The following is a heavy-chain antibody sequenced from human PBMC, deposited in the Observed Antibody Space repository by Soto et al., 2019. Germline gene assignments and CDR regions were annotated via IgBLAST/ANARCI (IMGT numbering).Heavy chain of an antibody. Sequence: EVQLVESGGGLVQPGGSLRLSFEASGFTFSTFWMHWVRQAPGKGLVWVSRINSDGSSTNYADSVKGRVTISRDNAKNTLYLQLTSLRHEDTAVYYCARDFEYWGQGTLVTVPS. J-gene: IGHJ4*02. V-gene: IGHV3-74*01. CDR2: INSDGSST. CDR3: ARDFEY. CDR1: GFTFSTFW.